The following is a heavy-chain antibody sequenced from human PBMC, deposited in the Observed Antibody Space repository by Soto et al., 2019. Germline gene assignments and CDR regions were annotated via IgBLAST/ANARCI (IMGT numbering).Heavy chain of an antibody. D-gene: IGHD6-19*01. J-gene: IGHJ4*02. Sequence: EVQLVETGGGLIQPGGSLRISCTASGFTVSGNYMTWVRQAPGKGLEWVSLIYSGGRIYYADSVKGRFTISRDNSKNTLYLQMNSLRVDDTAVYYCVGGYNSGWSTDYWGQGILVTVSS. V-gene: IGHV3-53*02. CDR3: VGGYNSGWSTDY. CDR1: GFTVSGNY. CDR2: IYSGGRI.